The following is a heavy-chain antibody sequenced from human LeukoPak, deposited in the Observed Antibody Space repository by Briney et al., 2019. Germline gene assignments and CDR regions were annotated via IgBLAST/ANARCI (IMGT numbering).Heavy chain of an antibody. CDR2: TTPSGGST. V-gene: IGHV1-46*01. J-gene: IGHJ4*02. D-gene: IGHD6-6*01. CDR3: ARGGSSSFDY. CDR1: GYTFTSYY. Sequence: ASVKVSCKASGYTFTSYYMHWVRQAPGQGLECMGLTTPSGGSTSYAQKFQGRLPMTRDTSTRPVYMELSSLRSEDTAVYYCARGGSSSFDYWGQGTLVTVSS.